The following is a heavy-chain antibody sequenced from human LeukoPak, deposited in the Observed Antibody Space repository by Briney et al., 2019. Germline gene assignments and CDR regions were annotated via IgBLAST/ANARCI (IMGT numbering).Heavy chain of an antibody. CDR2: ISSSGSAT. V-gene: IGHV3-48*03. CDR1: GFTLTNYD. Sequence: GGSLTLSCAASGFTLTNYDMNGVRQARGKGLEGVSFISSSGSATYSADSVKGRFTIPRNNAKNSLFMQMNSLRAEDTAVYYCARQQLPSGFDSWGQGTLVTVSS. J-gene: IGHJ4*02. CDR3: ARQQLPSGFDS. D-gene: IGHD6-13*01.